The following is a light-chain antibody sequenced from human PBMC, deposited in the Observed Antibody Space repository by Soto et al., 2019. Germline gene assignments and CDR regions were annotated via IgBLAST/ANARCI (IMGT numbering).Light chain of an antibody. V-gene: IGKV3-20*01. Sequence: EIVLTQSPGTLSLSPGDRATLSCRASQSVSSSYLAWYEQKPGQAPRPLIYGASNRATGIPDRFSGSGSGTDFTLTTSRLEPADSAVYYCQQYGTSPYTFGQGTKLEIK. CDR3: QQYGTSPYT. J-gene: IGKJ2*01. CDR2: GAS. CDR1: QSVSSSY.